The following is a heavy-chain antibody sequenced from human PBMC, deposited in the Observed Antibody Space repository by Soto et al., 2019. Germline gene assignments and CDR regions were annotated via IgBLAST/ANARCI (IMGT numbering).Heavy chain of an antibody. CDR2: ISGSGGST. Sequence: EVQLLESGGGLVQPGGSLRLSCAASGFTFSSYAMSWVRQAPGKGLEWVSAISGSGGSTYYADSVKGRFTISRDNTKNTPYLQMNSLRAEDTAVYYCAKDGGYSYGYSPRYYYGMDVWGQGTTVTVSS. D-gene: IGHD5-18*01. CDR3: AKDGGYSYGYSPRYYYGMDV. CDR1: GFTFSSYA. J-gene: IGHJ6*02. V-gene: IGHV3-23*01.